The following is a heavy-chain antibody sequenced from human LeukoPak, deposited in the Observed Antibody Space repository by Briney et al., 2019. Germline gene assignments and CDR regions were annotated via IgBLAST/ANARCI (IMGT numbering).Heavy chain of an antibody. Sequence: GESLKISCKGSGYSFTSYWIGWVRQMPGKRLEWMGIIYPGDSDTRYSPSFQGQVTISADKSISTAYLQWSSLKASDTAMYYCARQAYYYDSSGYGIYYFDYWGQGTLVTVSS. V-gene: IGHV5-51*01. J-gene: IGHJ4*02. CDR3: ARQAYYYDSSGYGIYYFDY. CDR1: GYSFTSYW. D-gene: IGHD3-22*01. CDR2: IYPGDSDT.